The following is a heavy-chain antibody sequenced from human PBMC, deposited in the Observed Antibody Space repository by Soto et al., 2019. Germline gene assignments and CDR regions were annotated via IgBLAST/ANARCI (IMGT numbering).Heavy chain of an antibody. CDR1: GFRFSDYY. CDR2: ISTRSSTI. J-gene: IGHJ3*02. V-gene: IGHV3-11*01. CDR3: ARVVPHYYDSTAYYNKDAFDI. Sequence: QVQLVESGGGLVEPGGSLRLSCAASGFRFSDYYMNWIRQAPGKGLEWVSYISTRSSTIYYADSVKGRFTISRDNAKNSLYLQMNRLRAEDTAVYYCARVVPHYYDSTAYYNKDAFDIWGQGTMLTVSS. D-gene: IGHD3-22*01.